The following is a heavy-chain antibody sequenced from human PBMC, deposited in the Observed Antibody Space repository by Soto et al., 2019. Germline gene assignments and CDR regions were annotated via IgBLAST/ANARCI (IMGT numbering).Heavy chain of an antibody. Sequence: LSLTCTVSGGSISSGGYYWSWIRQHPGKGLEWIGYIYYSGSTYYNPSLKSRITIDADTSKNQFSLQLNSVTPEDTAVYYCARESLRSWYYYYGMDVWGQGTTVTVSS. V-gene: IGHV4-31*03. CDR2: IYYSGST. CDR3: ARESLRSWYYYYGMDV. J-gene: IGHJ6*02. CDR1: GGSISSGGYY.